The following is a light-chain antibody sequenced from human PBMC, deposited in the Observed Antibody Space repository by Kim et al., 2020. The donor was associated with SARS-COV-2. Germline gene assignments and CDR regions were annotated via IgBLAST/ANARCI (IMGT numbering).Light chain of an antibody. CDR2: SND. CDR1: GSNLGSNT. V-gene: IGLV1-44*01. Sequence: QSVLTQPPSASGTPGQRVTISCSGSGSNLGSNTVNWYQQLPGKAPKVLIYSNDQRPSGVPDRLSGSKSGTSASLAISGLQSEDEATYYCAAWDDSLNGPVFGGGTQLTVL. CDR3: AAWDDSLNGPV. J-gene: IGLJ3*02.